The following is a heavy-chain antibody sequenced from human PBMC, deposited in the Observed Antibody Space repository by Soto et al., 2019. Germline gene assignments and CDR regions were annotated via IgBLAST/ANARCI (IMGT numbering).Heavy chain of an antibody. D-gene: IGHD6-19*01. Sequence: QMHLQESGPGLVKPSGTLSLACAVSGVSVNSDNWWSWLRQPPGKGLEWIGEIFHSVNTNYNPSLKSRATISVDRSKNSFSLTLTSVTAADTAVYYCVKNGWYSADVWGQGTMVTVSS. CDR1: GVSVNSDNW. CDR3: VKNGWYSADV. CDR2: IFHSVNT. J-gene: IGHJ3*01. V-gene: IGHV4-4*02.